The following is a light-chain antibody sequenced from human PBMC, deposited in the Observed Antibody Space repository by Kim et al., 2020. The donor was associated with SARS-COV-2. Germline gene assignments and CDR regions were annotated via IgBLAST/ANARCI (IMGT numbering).Light chain of an antibody. Sequence: QSALTQPASVSGSPGQSITISCSGTSSDVGSHNYVSWYQQHPGKAPKLMIYDVTKRPSGVSDRFSGSKSGNTASLTISGLQADDEAHYHCSTYTSSNTVVFGGGTQLTVL. CDR2: DVT. CDR1: SSDVGSHNY. CDR3: STYTSSNTVV. V-gene: IGLV2-14*01. J-gene: IGLJ2*01.